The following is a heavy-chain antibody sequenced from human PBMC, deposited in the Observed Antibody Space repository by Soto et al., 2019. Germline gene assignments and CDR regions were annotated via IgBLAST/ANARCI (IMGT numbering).Heavy chain of an antibody. CDR2: IIPMFGSA. Sequence: QVQLVQSGAAVKKPGSSVKVSCKASGGTFSNYAISWVRQAPGQGLEWMGGIIPMFGSANYAQKFQGRVTITADESTSTAYMELRSLRSEDTAVYYCARGGDIVVVTTDISWFDPWGQGTLVTVSS. J-gene: IGHJ5*02. CDR1: GGTFSNYA. V-gene: IGHV1-69*12. D-gene: IGHD2-2*01. CDR3: ARGGDIVVVTTDISWFDP.